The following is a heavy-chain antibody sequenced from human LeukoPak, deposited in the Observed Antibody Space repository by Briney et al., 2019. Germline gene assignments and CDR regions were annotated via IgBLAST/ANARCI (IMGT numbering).Heavy chain of an antibody. V-gene: IGHV3-23*01. CDR2: ISGSGVMT. Sequence: GGSLRLSCAASGFTFSSYGMSWVRQAPGKGLEWVATISGSGVMTYYADSVKGRFTVSGDNSKNTLYLQMSSLTAADTAVYYCAKDRSIGTYYTFDHWGQGTLVTVSS. CDR3: AKDRSIGTYYTFDH. J-gene: IGHJ4*02. CDR1: GFTFSSYG. D-gene: IGHD1-26*01.